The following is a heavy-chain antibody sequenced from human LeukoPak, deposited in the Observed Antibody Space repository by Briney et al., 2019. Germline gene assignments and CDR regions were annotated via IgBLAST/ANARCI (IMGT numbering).Heavy chain of an antibody. Sequence: PSETLSLTCTVSGGSISSYYWSWIRQPAGKGLEWIGRIYTSGSTNYNPSLKSRVTMSVDTSKNQFSLKLSSVTAADTAVYYCARDAYDSSGYYSNAFDIWGQGTMVTVSS. CDR2: IYTSGST. CDR1: GGSISSYY. CDR3: ARDAYDSSGYYSNAFDI. V-gene: IGHV4-4*07. J-gene: IGHJ3*02. D-gene: IGHD3-22*01.